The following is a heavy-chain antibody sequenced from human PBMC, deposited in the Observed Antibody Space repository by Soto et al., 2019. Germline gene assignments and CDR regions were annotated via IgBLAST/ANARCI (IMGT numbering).Heavy chain of an antibody. CDR2: INAGNGNT. CDR3: ARDPTVVITTLFDY. CDR1: GYTFTSYA. Sequence: ASVKVSCKASGYTFTSYAMHWVRQAPGQRLEWMGWINAGNGNTKYSQKFQGRVTITGDTSASTAYMELSSLRSEDTAVYYCARDPTVVITTLFDYWGQGTLVTVSS. V-gene: IGHV1-3*01. D-gene: IGHD3-22*01. J-gene: IGHJ4*02.